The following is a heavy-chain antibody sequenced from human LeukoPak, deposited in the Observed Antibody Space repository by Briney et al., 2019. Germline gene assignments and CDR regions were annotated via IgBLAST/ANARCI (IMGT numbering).Heavy chain of an antibody. J-gene: IGHJ4*02. CDR3: ARITYSSGFLELYYFDY. CDR2: IYISGGT. D-gene: IGHD6-19*01. V-gene: IGHV4-4*07. CDR1: GGSISSYY. Sequence: SETLSLTCTVSGGSISSYYWSWIRQPAGKGLEWIGRIYISGGTNYNPSLKSRVTMSVDTSKNQFSLKLSSVTAADTAVYYCARITYSSGFLELYYFDYWGQGTLVTVSS.